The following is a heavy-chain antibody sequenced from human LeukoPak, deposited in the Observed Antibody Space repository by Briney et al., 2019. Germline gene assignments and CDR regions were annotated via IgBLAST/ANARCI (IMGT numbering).Heavy chain of an antibody. D-gene: IGHD3-22*01. CDR3: ATDFYDST. CDR1: GFTFSTAW. J-gene: IGHJ5*02. V-gene: IGHV3-15*07. CDR2: IRGNSDGGTI. Sequence: GGSLRLSCAASGFTFSTAWMNWVRQAPGKGLEWVGRIRGNSDGGTIDYAAPVKGRFTLSRDDSKTTLYLQMNSLQTEDTAVYYCATDFYDSTWGQGTLVTVSS.